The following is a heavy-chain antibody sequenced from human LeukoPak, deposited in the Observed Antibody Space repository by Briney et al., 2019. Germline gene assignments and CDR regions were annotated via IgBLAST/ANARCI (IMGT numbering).Heavy chain of an antibody. D-gene: IGHD6-13*01. CDR3: ARRYTSRWYLA. CDR2: IYYSGTT. V-gene: IGHV4-39*01. J-gene: IGHJ5*02. CDR1: GDSISSRGYY. Sequence: PSETLSLTCTVSGDSISSRGYYWDWIRQPPGTGLEWIGTIYYSGTTYFNPSLKSRVTISVATSKNQFSLKLSSVTAADTAVYYCARRYTSRWYLAWGQGTLVTVSS.